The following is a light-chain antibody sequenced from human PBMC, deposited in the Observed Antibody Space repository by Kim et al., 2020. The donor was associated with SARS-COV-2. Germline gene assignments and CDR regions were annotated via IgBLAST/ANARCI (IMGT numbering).Light chain of an antibody. V-gene: IGLV1-40*01. J-gene: IGLJ3*02. CDR1: NSNIGASYD. Sequence: VIISCTGSNSNIGASYDVHWYQQLPGRAPKLLIYGNNIRPSGVPDRFSGSKSGTSASLAISGHQAEDEADYYCQSYDISLSGSGVFGGGTQLTVL. CDR3: QSYDISLSGSGV. CDR2: GNN.